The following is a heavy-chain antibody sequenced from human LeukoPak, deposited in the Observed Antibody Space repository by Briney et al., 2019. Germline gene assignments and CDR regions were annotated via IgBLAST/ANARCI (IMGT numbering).Heavy chain of an antibody. V-gene: IGHV4-59*01. Sequence: SETLSLTCSVSGGSLISYYWSWLRQPPGKGLEWLGYIYYSGTTNYNPSLKIRVTISVDMSKNQFSLRLSSVTAADTAVYCCARESLSSYNYGYGSFDYWGQGTLVTVSS. CDR1: GGSLISYY. CDR3: ARESLSSYNYGYGSFDY. D-gene: IGHD5-24*01. J-gene: IGHJ4*02. CDR2: IYYSGTT.